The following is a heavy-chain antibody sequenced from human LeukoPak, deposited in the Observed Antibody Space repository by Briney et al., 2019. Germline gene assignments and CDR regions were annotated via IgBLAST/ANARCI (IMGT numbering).Heavy chain of an antibody. D-gene: IGHD5-24*01. J-gene: IGHJ4*02. CDR1: GGSISSYY. V-gene: IGHV4-59*08. CDR2: IYYSGST. Sequence: SETLSLTCTVSGGSISSYYWSWIRQPSGKGLEWIGYIYYSGSTNYNPSLKSRVTISVDTSKNQFSLKLSSVTAADTTVYYCARSRDGYNYYFDYWGQGTLVTVSS. CDR3: ARSRDGYNYYFDY.